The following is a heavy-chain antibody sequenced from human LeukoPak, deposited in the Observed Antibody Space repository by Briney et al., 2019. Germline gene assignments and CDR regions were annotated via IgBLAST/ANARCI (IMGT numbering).Heavy chain of an antibody. CDR1: GFTVSSNY. J-gene: IGHJ1*01. CDR2: IYSDSST. D-gene: IGHD6-19*01. Sequence: PGGSLGLSCAASGFTVSSNYMSWVRQAPGKGLEWVSFIYSDSSTYYADSVKGRFTISRDNSKNTLYLQMNSLRAEDTAVYYCARIVEAVAVGYAEYFQHWGQGTLVTVSS. V-gene: IGHV3-53*01. CDR3: ARIVEAVAVGYAEYFQH.